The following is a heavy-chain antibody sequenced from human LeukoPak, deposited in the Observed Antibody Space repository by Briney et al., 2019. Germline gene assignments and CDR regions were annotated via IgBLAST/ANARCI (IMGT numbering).Heavy chain of an antibody. Sequence: ASVKVSCKASGYTFTSYAMHWVRQAPGQRLEWMGWINAGNDNTKYSQKFQGRVTITRDTSASTVYMELSSLRSEDTAVYYCTRGLLWFGELSPPGYWGQGTLVTVSS. D-gene: IGHD3-10*01. J-gene: IGHJ4*02. CDR3: TRGLLWFGELSPPGY. V-gene: IGHV1-3*01. CDR2: INAGNDNT. CDR1: GYTFTSYA.